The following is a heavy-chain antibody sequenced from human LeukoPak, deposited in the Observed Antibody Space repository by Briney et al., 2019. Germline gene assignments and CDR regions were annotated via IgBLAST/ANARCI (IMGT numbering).Heavy chain of an antibody. V-gene: IGHV3-74*01. CDR3: ARLGGSSPFDY. CDR1: GFSFSSYW. J-gene: IGHJ4*02. D-gene: IGHD6-6*01. Sequence: GGSLRLSCAASGFSFSSYWMHWVRQAPGKGLVWVSRIDSDGSSTTYGDSVKGRFTTPRDKAKTTLYLQMNSLRADDTAVYYCARLGGSSPFDYWGQGTLVTVSS. CDR2: IDSDGSST.